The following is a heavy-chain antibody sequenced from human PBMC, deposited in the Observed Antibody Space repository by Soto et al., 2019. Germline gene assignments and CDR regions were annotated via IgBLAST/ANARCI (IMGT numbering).Heavy chain of an antibody. V-gene: IGHV6-1*01. D-gene: IGHD6-19*01. J-gene: IGHJ6*02. CDR3: ARISLIAVAGTDYYYGMDV. CDR2: TYYRSKWYN. Sequence: SQTLSLTCAISGDSVSSNSAAWNWIRQSPSRGLEWLGRTYYRSKWYNDYAVSVKSRITINPDTSKNQFSLQLNSVTPEDTAVYYCARISLIAVAGTDYYYGMDVWGQGTTVTVSS. CDR1: GDSVSSNSAA.